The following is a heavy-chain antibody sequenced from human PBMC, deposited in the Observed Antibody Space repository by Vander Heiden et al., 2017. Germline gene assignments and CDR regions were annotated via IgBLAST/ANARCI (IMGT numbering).Heavy chain of an antibody. CDR1: GYTFAAQW. V-gene: IGHV5-51*01. D-gene: IGHD3-10*01. CDR2: IHHGDSDT. Sequence: EVQMVQSGAEMKQPGESLKISCQYYGYTFAAQWVAWVRQVPGKSLEWLGIIHHGDSDTRYNPSFRGRVTMSVDKSKNTASLQWNSLEASDTAIYYCARQTLIRGVGWFDPWGQGTLVSVSS. J-gene: IGHJ5*02. CDR3: ARQTLIRGVGWFDP.